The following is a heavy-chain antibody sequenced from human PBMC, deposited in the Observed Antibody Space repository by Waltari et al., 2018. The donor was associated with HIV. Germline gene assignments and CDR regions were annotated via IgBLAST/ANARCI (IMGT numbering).Heavy chain of an antibody. CDR3: AKVEYSSSSGEN. CDR1: GFTFSSYA. D-gene: IGHD6-6*01. Sequence: EVQLLEYGGGLVQPGGSLRLSCAASGFTFSSYAMSWVRQAPGKGLEWVTARGGRGGSTHQSDPVKGRFTIARDNSKNTLYLQMNSLRAEDTAVYYWAKVEYSSSSGENWGQGTLVTVSS. J-gene: IGHJ1*01. CDR2: RGGRGGST. V-gene: IGHV3-23*01.